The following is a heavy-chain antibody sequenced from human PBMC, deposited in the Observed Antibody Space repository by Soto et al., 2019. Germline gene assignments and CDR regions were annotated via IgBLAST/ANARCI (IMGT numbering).Heavy chain of an antibody. D-gene: IGHD3-3*01. V-gene: IGHV3-33*03. CDR3: AKPRSSLEWPPFDP. J-gene: IGHJ5*02. CDR2: IKSDGTTA. Sequence: QVKLVESGGGVVQPGRSRRLSCVTSGFTFRSYGMHWVRQSPGKGLEWVAVIKSDGTTADYIESVKGRFVISRDNSKKTVYLQMNNLRPGDTGIYYCAKPRSSLEWPPFDPWGQGTLVTVSS. CDR1: GFTFRSYG.